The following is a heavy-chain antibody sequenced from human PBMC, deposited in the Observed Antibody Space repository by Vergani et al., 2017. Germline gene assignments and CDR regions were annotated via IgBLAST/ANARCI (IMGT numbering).Heavy chain of an antibody. J-gene: IGHJ6*02. CDR3: ARVMYRDEASTGYRLEGMDI. CDR2: IYSTGST. V-gene: IGHV4-59*13. CDR1: GGSFNTYY. Sequence: QVQLEESGPGLVKPSETLSLTCTVSGGSFNTYYWSWIRQSPGKGLEWIGYIYSTGSTNYNPSLNSRVTMSVDTSKNQFSLKLWSVTAAVTAVYFCARVMYRDEASTGYRLEGMDIWGQGTTVTISS. D-gene: IGHD3-9*01.